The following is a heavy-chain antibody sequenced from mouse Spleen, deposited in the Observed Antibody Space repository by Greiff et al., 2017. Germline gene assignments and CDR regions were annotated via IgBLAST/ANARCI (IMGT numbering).Heavy chain of an antibody. D-gene: IGHD2-4*01. Sequence: QVQLQQPGTELVKPGASVKLSCKASGYTFTSYWMHWVKQRPGQGLEWIGNINPSNGGTNYNEKFKSKAPLTVDKSSSTAYMQLSSLTSEDSAVYYCARGNYDYDVRAYWGQGTLVTVSA. V-gene: IGHV1-53*01. CDR1: GYTFTSYW. CDR2: INPSNGGT. J-gene: IGHJ3*01. CDR3: ARGNYDYDVRAY.